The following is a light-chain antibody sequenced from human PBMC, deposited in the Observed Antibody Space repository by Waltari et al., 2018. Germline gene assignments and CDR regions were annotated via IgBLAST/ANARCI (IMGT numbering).Light chain of an antibody. V-gene: IGKV3-15*01. Sequence: EIVMTQSPATLSVSQGERASLSCRASQSVTSNLAWYQQKPGQAPRLLIYGASTRATDIPARFSGSGSGTEFTLTISSLQSEDFAVYSCQQYNNWPWTFGQGTKVEIK. CDR1: QSVTSN. J-gene: IGKJ1*01. CDR3: QQYNNWPWT. CDR2: GAS.